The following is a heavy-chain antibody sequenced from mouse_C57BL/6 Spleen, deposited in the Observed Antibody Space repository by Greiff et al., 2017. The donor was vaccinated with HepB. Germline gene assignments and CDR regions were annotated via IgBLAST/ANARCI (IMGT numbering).Heavy chain of an antibody. D-gene: IGHD4-1*01. CDR3: AREDLTYYFDY. CDR1: GYTFTSYW. J-gene: IGHJ2*01. CDR2: IHPNSGST. V-gene: IGHV1-64*01. Sequence: VKLQQSGAELVKPGASVKLSCKASGYTFTSYWMHWVKQRPGQGLEWIGMIHPNSGSTNYNEKFKSKATLTVDKSSSTAYMQLSSLTSEDSAVYYCAREDLTYYFDYWGQGTTLTVSS.